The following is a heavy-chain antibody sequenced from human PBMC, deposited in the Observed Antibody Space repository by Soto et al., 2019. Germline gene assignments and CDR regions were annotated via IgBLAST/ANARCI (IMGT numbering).Heavy chain of an antibody. CDR1: GFTFSSYD. D-gene: IGHD2-15*01. J-gene: IGHJ4*02. V-gene: IGHV3-13*01. CDR3: ARSIGYCSGGSCVDFDY. Sequence: EVQLVESGGGLVQPGGSLRLSCAASGFTFSSYDMHWVRQATGKGLEWVSAIGTAGDTYFPGSVKGRFTISRENAKNSLYLQMNSLRAGDTAVYYCARSIGYCSGGSCVDFDYWGQGTLVTVSS. CDR2: IGTAGDT.